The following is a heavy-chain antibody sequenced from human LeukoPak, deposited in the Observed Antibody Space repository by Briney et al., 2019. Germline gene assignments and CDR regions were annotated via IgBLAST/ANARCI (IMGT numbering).Heavy chain of an antibody. D-gene: IGHD6-19*01. J-gene: IGHJ4*02. V-gene: IGHV3-7*01. CDR2: IKQDGSEK. Sequence: GGSLRLSCAASGFTFSSYWMSWVRQAPGKGLEWVANIKQDGSEKYYVDSVKGRFTMSRDNARNSLYLQMNSLRVEDTAVYYRARETGIPVAGLNPCYFDYWGQGTLVTVSS. CDR3: ARETGIPVAGLNPCYFDY. CDR1: GFTFSSYW.